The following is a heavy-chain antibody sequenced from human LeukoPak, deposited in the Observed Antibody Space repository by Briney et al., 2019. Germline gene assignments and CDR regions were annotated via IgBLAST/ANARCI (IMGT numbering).Heavy chain of an antibody. J-gene: IGHJ2*01. V-gene: IGHV4-34*01. Sequence: SETLSLTCXVDGGSFSGYYWSWFRQPPGKGLEWIGEIHYTGATNYSPSLKGRVTISPGTSNNQVSLRMKSVTAADTAVYYCARGITVVYYFDLWGRGTLVTVSS. CDR1: GGSFSGYY. D-gene: IGHD1-20*01. CDR2: IHYTGAT. CDR3: ARGITVVYYFDL.